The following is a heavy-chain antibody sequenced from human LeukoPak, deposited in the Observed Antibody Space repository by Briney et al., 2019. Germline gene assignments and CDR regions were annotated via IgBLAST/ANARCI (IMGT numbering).Heavy chain of an antibody. D-gene: IGHD3-10*01. Sequence: SETLSLTCTVSGGSISSYYWSWIRQPPGKGLEWIGYIYYSGTTTYNPSLKSRLNITVDTSKNQFSLKLSSVTAADTAVYYCARESSNYYFDYWGQGTLVTVSS. J-gene: IGHJ4*02. V-gene: IGHV4-59*01. CDR3: ARESSNYYFDY. CDR1: GGSISSYY. CDR2: IYYSGTT.